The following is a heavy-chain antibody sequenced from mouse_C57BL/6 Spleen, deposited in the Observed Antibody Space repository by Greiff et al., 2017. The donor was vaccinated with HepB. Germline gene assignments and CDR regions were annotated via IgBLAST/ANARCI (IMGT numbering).Heavy chain of an antibody. D-gene: IGHD1-1*01. CDR3: ARALYGSNFDY. J-gene: IGHJ2*01. CDR1: GFTFSDYY. V-gene: IGHV5-16*01. CDR2: INYDGSST. Sequence: EVKVVESEGGLVQPGSSMKLSCTASGFTFSDYYMAWVRQVPEKGLEWVANINYDGSSTYYLDSLKSRFIISRDNAKNILYLQMSSLKSEDTATYYCARALYGSNFDYWGQGTTLTVSS.